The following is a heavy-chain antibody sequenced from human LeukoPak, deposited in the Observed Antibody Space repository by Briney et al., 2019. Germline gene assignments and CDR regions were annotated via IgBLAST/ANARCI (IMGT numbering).Heavy chain of an antibody. CDR2: ISYDGSNK. Sequence: GRSLRLSCAASGFTFSSYGLHWVRQAPGKGLEWVAVISYDGSNKYYADSVKGRFTISRDNAKNSLYLQMNSLRAEDTAVYYCARDRLWFGELLRYYYYGMDVWGQGTTVTVTS. V-gene: IGHV3-30*03. J-gene: IGHJ6*02. D-gene: IGHD3-10*01. CDR3: ARDRLWFGELLRYYYYGMDV. CDR1: GFTFSSYG.